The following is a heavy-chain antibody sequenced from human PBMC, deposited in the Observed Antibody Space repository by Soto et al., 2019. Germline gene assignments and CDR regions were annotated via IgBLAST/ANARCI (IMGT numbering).Heavy chain of an antibody. J-gene: IGHJ4*02. CDR2: AYYTGTT. V-gene: IGHV4-59*01. CDR3: ARASGTSQFDY. D-gene: IGHD1-1*01. Sequence: SETLSLTCTVSGGSISVYYWSWIRQPPGKGLEWIGYAYYTGTTNYSPSLESRVTMSVDTSKNQFSLNLSPVTAADTAVYYCARASGTSQFDYWGRGTLVTVSS. CDR1: GGSISVYY.